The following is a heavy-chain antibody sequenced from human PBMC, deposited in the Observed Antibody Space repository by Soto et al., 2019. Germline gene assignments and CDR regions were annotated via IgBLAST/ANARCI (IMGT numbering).Heavy chain of an antibody. CDR3: AKRDVPHSTSNAYFYDH. CDR2: ISVSVGST. CDR1: GFPFAPST. J-gene: IGHJ4*02. V-gene: IGHV3-23*01. D-gene: IGHD2-21*02. Sequence: EVQLLQSGGGLVQPGGSLTLSCGVSGFPFAPSTISWVRQAPGKGLEWVSTISVSVGSTYSADSVQGRFTVSSHISDTTLFLRMTSLTADDTAVYFCAKRDVPHSTSNAYFYDHWGRGVLVTVSS.